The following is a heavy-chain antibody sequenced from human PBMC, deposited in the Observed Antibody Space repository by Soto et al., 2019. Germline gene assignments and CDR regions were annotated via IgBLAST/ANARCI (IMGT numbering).Heavy chain of an antibody. CDR2: ISYDGSNK. D-gene: IGHD3-16*02. Sequence: QVQLVESGGGVVQPGRSLRLSCAASGFTFSSYAMHWVRQAPGKGLEWVAVISYDGSNKYYADSVKGRFTISRDNSKNTLYLQMNSLRAEDTAVYYCARVKTYDYVWVSYRYFVDYYYYGMDVWGQGTTVTVSS. CDR3: ARVKTYDYVWVSYRYFVDYYYYGMDV. J-gene: IGHJ6*02. V-gene: IGHV3-30-3*01. CDR1: GFTFSSYA.